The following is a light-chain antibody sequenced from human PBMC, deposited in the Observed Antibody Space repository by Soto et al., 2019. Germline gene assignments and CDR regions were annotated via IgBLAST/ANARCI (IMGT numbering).Light chain of an antibody. CDR3: QKYCSSPPVT. CDR2: GAS. CDR1: QSVSSSY. Sequence: EIVLTQSPGTLSLSPGERATLSCRASQSVSSSYLAWYQQKPGQSPRLLIYGASSWATGIPDRFSGSGSGTDFTLTISRLEPEDLAVYYCQKYCSSPPVTFGQGTKLEIK. V-gene: IGKV3-20*01. J-gene: IGKJ2*01.